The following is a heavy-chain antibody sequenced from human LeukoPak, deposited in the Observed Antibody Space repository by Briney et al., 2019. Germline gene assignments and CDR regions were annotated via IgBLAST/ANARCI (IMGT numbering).Heavy chain of an antibody. D-gene: IGHD3-10*01. Sequence: ASVKVSCKVSGYTLTELSMHWVRQAPGKGLEWMGGFYPEDGETIYAQKFQGRVTMTEDTSTDTAYMELSSLRSEDTAVYYCATWAGYYYGSGSYTPFDYWGQGTLVTVSS. CDR2: FYPEDGET. V-gene: IGHV1-24*01. CDR3: ATWAGYYYGSGSYTPFDY. CDR1: GYTLTELS. J-gene: IGHJ4*02.